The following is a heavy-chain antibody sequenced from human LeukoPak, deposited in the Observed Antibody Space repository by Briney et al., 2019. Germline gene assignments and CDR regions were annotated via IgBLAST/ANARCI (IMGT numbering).Heavy chain of an antibody. D-gene: IGHD1-14*01. CDR1: GFTFSNAW. CDR2: IKSQTDGGTA. V-gene: IGHV3-15*01. Sequence: GGSLRLSCAASGFTFSNAWMSWVRQAPGKGLEWVGRIKSQTDGGTADYVAPVKGRFTISRDDSKTTLYLQMNSLETEDTGVYYCANLPLWGQGTLVTVSS. J-gene: IGHJ4*02. CDR3: ANLPL.